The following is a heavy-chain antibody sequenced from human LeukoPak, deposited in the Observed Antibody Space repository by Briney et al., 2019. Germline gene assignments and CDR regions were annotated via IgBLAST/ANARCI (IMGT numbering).Heavy chain of an antibody. D-gene: IGHD6-19*01. Sequence: SETLSLTCTISGDSIGRINYYWGWIRQPPGTGLEWIVSMSYSGHTYYNPSLKSRVTTSIDTSKNQFSLKLSSVTAADTAVYYCAGAVAVDVSINWSDPWGQGTLVTVSS. CDR2: MSYSGHT. V-gene: IGHV4-39*07. CDR3: AGAVAVDVSINWSDP. J-gene: IGHJ5*02. CDR1: GDSIGRINYY.